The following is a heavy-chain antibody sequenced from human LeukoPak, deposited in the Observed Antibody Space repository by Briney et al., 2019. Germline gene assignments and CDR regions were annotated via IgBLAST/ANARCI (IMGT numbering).Heavy chain of an antibody. D-gene: IGHD5-24*01. Sequence: GGSLRLSCAASGFTFSSNWMSWVRQAPGKGLEWVANIKQDGSEKNYVDSAKGRFIISSDNAKNSLYLQINSLRAEDTAVYYCARAPVITGSGAFDMWGQGTMVIVSS. CDR1: GFTFSSNW. CDR2: IKQDGSEK. CDR3: ARAPVITGSGAFDM. J-gene: IGHJ3*02. V-gene: IGHV3-7*05.